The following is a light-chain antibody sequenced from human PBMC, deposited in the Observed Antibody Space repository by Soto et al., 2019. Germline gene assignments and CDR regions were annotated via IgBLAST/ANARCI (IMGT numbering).Light chain of an antibody. CDR3: QQYGSSPRT. J-gene: IGKJ1*01. CDR2: GAS. Sequence: EIVLTQSPGTLSLSPGERATLSCRASQSVSSSYLAWYQQKPGQAPRVLIYGASTRATNIPARFSGSGSGTDFTLTISRLEPEDFAVYYCQQYGSSPRTFGQGTKVDIK. CDR1: QSVSSSY. V-gene: IGKV3-20*01.